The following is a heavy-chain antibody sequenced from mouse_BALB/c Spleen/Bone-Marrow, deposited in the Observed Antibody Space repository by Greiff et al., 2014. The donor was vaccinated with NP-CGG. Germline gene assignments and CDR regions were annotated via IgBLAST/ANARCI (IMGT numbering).Heavy chain of an antibody. CDR1: GFTFGSFG. V-gene: IGHV5-17*02. Sequence: EVNLMESGGGLVQPGGSRKLSCAASGFTFGSFGIHWVRQAPEKGLEWVAYISSDSSTIYYADTVKGRFTISRDNPKNTLFLQMTSLRSEDTAMYYSARSNYVGYYATDYWGRGTSVTVSS. CDR3: ARSNYVGYYATDY. J-gene: IGHJ4*01. D-gene: IGHD1-1*01. CDR2: ISSDSSTI.